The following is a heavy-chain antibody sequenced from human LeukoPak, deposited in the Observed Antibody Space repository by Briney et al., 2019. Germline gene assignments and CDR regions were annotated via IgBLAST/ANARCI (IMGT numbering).Heavy chain of an antibody. CDR1: GGSISSGGYY. Sequence: PSETLSLTCTVSGGSISSGGYYWSWIRQHPGKGLEWIGYIYYSGSTNYNPSLKSRVTISVDTSKNQFSLKLSSVTAADTAVYYCARMYSSTFYFDYWGQGTLVTVSS. V-gene: IGHV4-61*08. J-gene: IGHJ4*02. CDR3: ARMYSSTFYFDY. CDR2: IYYSGST. D-gene: IGHD6-13*01.